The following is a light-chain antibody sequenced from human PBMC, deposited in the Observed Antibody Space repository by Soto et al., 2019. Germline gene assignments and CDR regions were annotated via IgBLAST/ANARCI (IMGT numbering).Light chain of an antibody. CDR2: GAS. V-gene: IGKV3-20*01. CDR3: QQYGSSPLT. Sequence: EIVLTQSPGTLSLSPGERATLSCRASQSFSSSYLAWYQQKPGQAPRLLIYGASSRATGIPDRCSGSGSGTDFTLTISRLEPEDFAVYYCQQYGSSPLTFGGGTKVDIK. CDR1: QSFSSSY. J-gene: IGKJ4*01.